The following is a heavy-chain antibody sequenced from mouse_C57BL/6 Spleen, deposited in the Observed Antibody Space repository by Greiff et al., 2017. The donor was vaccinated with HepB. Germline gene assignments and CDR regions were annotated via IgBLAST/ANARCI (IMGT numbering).Heavy chain of an antibody. D-gene: IGHD2-3*01. CDR1: GYSFTDYN. CDR2: INPNYGTT. CDR3: ARGGYDPYPDYFDY. J-gene: IGHJ2*01. V-gene: IGHV1-39*01. Sequence: EVKLMESGPELVKPGASVKISCKASGYSFTDYNMNWVKQSNGKSLEWIGVINPNYGTTSYNQKFKGKATLTVDQSSSTAYMQLNSLTSEDSAVYYCARGGYDPYPDYFDYWGQGTTLTVSS.